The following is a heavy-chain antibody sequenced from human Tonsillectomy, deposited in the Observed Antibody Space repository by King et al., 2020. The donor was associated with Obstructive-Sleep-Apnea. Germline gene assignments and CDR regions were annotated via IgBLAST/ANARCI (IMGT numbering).Heavy chain of an antibody. V-gene: IGHV3-7*01. CDR1: GLTFSNYW. D-gene: IGHD6-19*01. CDR2: IKQDGREK. J-gene: IGHJ3*01. Sequence: VQLVESGGGLVQPGGSLTLSCAGTGLTFSNYWMNWVRQAPGKGLEWVANIKQDGREKNYVDSVRGRFTISRDNARNSVSLQMNSLTADDTAVFYCVAGRGWLSDFWGPGTMVTVSS. CDR3: VAGRGWLSDF.